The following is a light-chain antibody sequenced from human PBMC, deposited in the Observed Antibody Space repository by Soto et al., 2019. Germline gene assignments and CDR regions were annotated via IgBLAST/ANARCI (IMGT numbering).Light chain of an antibody. CDR1: QGIRND. CDR3: LPHSTCPLT. J-gene: IGKJ1*01. V-gene: IGKV1-17*01. Sequence: DIQMTQFPSSLSASVGDRVTITCRASQGIRNDLGWYQQKPGKAPKRLIYAASRLQGGVQSRFSVSGSGTEFTLAISGLQTVDCLHFYCLPHSTCPLTFGQETKVEIK. CDR2: AAS.